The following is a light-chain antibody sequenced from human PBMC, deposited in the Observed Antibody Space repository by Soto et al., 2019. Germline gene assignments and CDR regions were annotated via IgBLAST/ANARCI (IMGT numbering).Light chain of an antibody. CDR2: DAS. CDR3: QQYKSYFWT. V-gene: IGKV1-5*01. J-gene: IGKJ1*01. Sequence: DIQMTQTPSTLSASVGDTVTITCRASQSLSEWLAWYQQKPGKAPKLLIYDASSLERGVPSRFSGSGSGTEFTLTISSLQPDVFAIYYCQQYKSYFWTFGQGTRVDIK. CDR1: QSLSEW.